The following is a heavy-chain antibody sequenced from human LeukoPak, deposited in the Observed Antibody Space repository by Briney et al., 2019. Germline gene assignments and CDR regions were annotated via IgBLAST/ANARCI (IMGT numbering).Heavy chain of an antibody. D-gene: IGHD3-10*01. CDR2: INPNSGGT. V-gene: IGHV1-2*02. CDR1: VYTFTGYY. J-gene: IGHJ4*02. Sequence: ASVKVSCKASVYTFTGYYMHWVRHPPGQGLGWMGVINPNSGGTNYAQKFQGRVTMTRDTSISIAYMELSRLRSDDTAVYYCARGRGGEFDYWGQGTLVTVSS. CDR3: ARGRGGEFDY.